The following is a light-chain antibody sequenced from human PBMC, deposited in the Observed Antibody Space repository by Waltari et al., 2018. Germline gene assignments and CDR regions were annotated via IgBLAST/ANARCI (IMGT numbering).Light chain of an antibody. V-gene: IGKV3-15*01. CDR3: QQYNKGPDT. Sequence: EIVMTQSPATLSVSPGERAPLSCRASPGVSSDLAWYQQKPGQAPRLFIYGASIRAAGIPARFSGSGSGTEFTLTVSSLQSEDFAVYYCQQYNKGPDTFGQGTRLEIK. CDR2: GAS. CDR1: PGVSSD. J-gene: IGKJ2*01.